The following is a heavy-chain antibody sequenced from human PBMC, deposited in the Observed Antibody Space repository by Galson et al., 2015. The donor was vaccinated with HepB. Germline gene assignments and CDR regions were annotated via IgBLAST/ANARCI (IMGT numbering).Heavy chain of an antibody. CDR2: ISSSSSYT. Sequence: SLRLSCAASGFAFSDYYMSWIRQAPGKGLEWVSYISSSSSYTNYADSVKGRFTISRDNAKNSLYLQMNSLRAEDTAVYYCARADSDYFDYWGQGTLVTVSS. CDR1: GFAFSDYY. J-gene: IGHJ4*02. V-gene: IGHV3-11*05. D-gene: IGHD2-21*01. CDR3: ARADSDYFDY.